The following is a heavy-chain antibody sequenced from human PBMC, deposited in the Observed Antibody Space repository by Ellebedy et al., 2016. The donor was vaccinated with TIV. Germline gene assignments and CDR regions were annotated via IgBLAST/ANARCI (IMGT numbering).Heavy chain of an antibody. D-gene: IGHD3-9*01. CDR3: ARETSYYDILTVTLTGDYFDY. CDR1: GNTFTRYF. Sequence: ASVKVSCKASGNTFTRYFMYWVRQAPGQGLEWMGMVNPSGGGTSYAPKFQGRVTMTRDTSTSTVYMELSRLRSEDTAVYYCARETSYYDILTVTLTGDYFDYWGQGTLVTVSS. J-gene: IGHJ4*02. CDR2: VNPSGGGT. V-gene: IGHV1-46*01.